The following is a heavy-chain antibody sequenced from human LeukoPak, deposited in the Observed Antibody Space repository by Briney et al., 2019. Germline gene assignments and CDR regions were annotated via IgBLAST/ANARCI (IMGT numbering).Heavy chain of an antibody. CDR2: IYYSGST. CDR1: GGSISSYY. J-gene: IGHJ3*02. V-gene: IGHV4-59*01. Sequence: SETLSLTCTVSGGSISSYYWSWIRQPPGKGLEWIGYIYYSGSTIYNPSLKSRVTISVDTSKNQFSLKLSSVTAADTAVYYCASSAADYDILTGYLDAFDIWGQGTMVTVSS. D-gene: IGHD3-9*01. CDR3: ASSAADYDILTGYLDAFDI.